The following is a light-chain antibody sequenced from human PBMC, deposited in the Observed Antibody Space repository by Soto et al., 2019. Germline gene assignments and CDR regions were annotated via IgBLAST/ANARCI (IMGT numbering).Light chain of an antibody. J-gene: IGKJ1*01. CDR2: KAS. V-gene: IGKV1-5*03. Sequence: DIQMAQSPSTLPASVGDRVTITCRANQSISTWLAWYQQKPGKAPNLLIYKASRLETGVPSRFSGSGSGTEFTLTISSLQPDDFATYYCQQYKSYSTFGQGTKVDIK. CDR3: QQYKSYST. CDR1: QSISTW.